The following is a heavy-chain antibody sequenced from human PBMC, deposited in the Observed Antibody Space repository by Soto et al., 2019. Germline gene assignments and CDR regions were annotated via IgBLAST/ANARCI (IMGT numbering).Heavy chain of an antibody. CDR2: IYYSGST. Sequence: PSETLSLTCTVSGGSISSLSYYWGWIRQPPGKGLEWIGSIYYSGSTYYNPSLKSRVTISVDTSKNQFSLKLSSVTAADTAVYYCARQNFYGSGSYLADWASWGQGTLVTVSS. D-gene: IGHD3-10*01. V-gene: IGHV4-39*01. J-gene: IGHJ5*02. CDR3: ARQNFYGSGSYLADWAS. CDR1: GGSISSLSYY.